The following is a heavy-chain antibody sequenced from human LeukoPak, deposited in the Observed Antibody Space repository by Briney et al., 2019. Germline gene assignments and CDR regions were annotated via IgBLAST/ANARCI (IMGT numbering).Heavy chain of an antibody. CDR1: GFTFSSYA. V-gene: IGHV3-23*01. J-gene: IGHJ3*02. CDR3: AKDRAYGGAFDI. Sequence: GGSLRLSCAASGFTFSSYAMSWVRQAPGKGLEWVSAISGSGGSTYYADSMKGRFTISRDNSKNTLYLQMNSLRAEDTAVYYCAKDRAYGGAFDIWGQGTMVTVSS. D-gene: IGHD2-21*01. CDR2: ISGSGGST.